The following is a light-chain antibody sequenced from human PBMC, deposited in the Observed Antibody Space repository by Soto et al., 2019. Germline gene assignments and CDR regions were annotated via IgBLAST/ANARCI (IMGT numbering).Light chain of an antibody. CDR1: SSDVGGYNY. Sequence: QSVLTQPASVSGSPGQSITISCTGTSSDVGGYNYVSWYQQHPGKAPKLMIYDVSNRPSGVSNRFSGSKSGNTASLTFSGLQVEDEADYYCSSYTSSSTLDFGTGTKVTVL. CDR3: SSYTSSSTLD. J-gene: IGLJ1*01. V-gene: IGLV2-14*01. CDR2: DVS.